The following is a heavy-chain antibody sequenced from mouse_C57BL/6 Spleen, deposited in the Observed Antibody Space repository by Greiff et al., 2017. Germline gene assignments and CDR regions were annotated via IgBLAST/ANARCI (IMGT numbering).Heavy chain of an antibody. CDR1: GYTFTDYE. CDR3: TRALFITTAPYFDY. Sequence: QVHVKQSGAELVRPGASVTLSCKASGYTFTDYEMHWVKQTPVHGLEWIGAIDPETGGTAYNQKFKGKAILTADKSSSTAYMELRSLTSEDSAVYYCTRALFITTAPYFDYWGQGTTLTVSS. J-gene: IGHJ2*01. CDR2: IDPETGGT. D-gene: IGHD1-1*01. V-gene: IGHV1-15*01.